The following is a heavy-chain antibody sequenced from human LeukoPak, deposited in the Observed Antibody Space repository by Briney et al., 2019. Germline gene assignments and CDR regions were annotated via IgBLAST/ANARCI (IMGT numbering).Heavy chain of an antibody. J-gene: IGHJ4*02. Sequence: PSGTLSLTCTLSGGSFSSSSYYWGWIRQPPGKGLEWIGSFYYSGSTYYNPSLKSRVTISVDTSKNQFSLKLSSVTAADTAIYYCARIDGGHHLSPFDYWGQGTLVTVSS. CDR2: FYYSGST. V-gene: IGHV4-39*01. CDR3: ARIDGGHHLSPFDY. D-gene: IGHD4-23*01. CDR1: GGSFSSSSYY.